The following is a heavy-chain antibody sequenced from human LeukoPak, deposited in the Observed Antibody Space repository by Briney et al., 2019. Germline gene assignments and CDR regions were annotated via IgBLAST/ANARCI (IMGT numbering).Heavy chain of an antibody. CDR1: GFTFSSYG. Sequence: GGSLRLSCAASGFTFSSYGMHWVRQAPGKGLEWVAVISYDGSNKYYADSVKGRFTISRDNSKNTLYLQMNSLRAEDTAVYYCARERFLEWLPRLRYYGMDVWGQGTTVTVSS. D-gene: IGHD3-3*01. J-gene: IGHJ6*02. CDR2: ISYDGSNK. CDR3: ARERFLEWLPRLRYYGMDV. V-gene: IGHV3-30*03.